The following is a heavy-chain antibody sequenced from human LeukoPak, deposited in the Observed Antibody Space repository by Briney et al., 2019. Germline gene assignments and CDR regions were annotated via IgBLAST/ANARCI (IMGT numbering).Heavy chain of an antibody. J-gene: IGHJ4*02. V-gene: IGHV3-23*01. CDR3: VRDKHDFMNGYPYFDY. Sequence: GGYLRLSCAASAFTFIDYVMSWVRPAQGKGLDWVSTITGSGGTTYYADSGKGRFTISSDNSKNTPYQQMNSLRADDTAVYLCVRDKHDFMNGYPYFDYWGQGTRVTVSS. D-gene: IGHD3-9*01. CDR2: ITGSGGTT. CDR1: AFTFIDYV.